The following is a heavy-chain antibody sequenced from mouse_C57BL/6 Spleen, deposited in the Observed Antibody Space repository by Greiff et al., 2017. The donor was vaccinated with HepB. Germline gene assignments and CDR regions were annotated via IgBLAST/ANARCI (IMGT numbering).Heavy chain of an antibody. CDR3: TRVYYGSSYDYAMDY. V-gene: IGHV14-1*01. J-gene: IGHJ4*01. Sequence: EVQLQQSGAELVRPGASVKLSCTASGFNIKDYYMHWVKQRPEQGLEWIGRIDPEDGDTEYAPKFQGKATMTADTSSNTAYLQLSSLTSEDTAVYYCTRVYYGSSYDYAMDYWGQGTSVTVSS. CDR1: GFNIKDYY. D-gene: IGHD1-1*01. CDR2: IDPEDGDT.